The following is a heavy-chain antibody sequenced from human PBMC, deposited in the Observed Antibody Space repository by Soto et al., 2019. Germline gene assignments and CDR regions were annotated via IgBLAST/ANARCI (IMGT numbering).Heavy chain of an antibody. J-gene: IGHJ1*01. CDR2: IYHSGST. D-gene: IGHD6-13*01. V-gene: IGHV4-4*02. Sequence: QVQLQESGPGLVKPSWTLSLTCAVSGGSISSSNWWSWVRQPPGKGLAWIGEIYHSGSTNYNPSLKSRVTISVDKSKNQFSLKLSSVTAADTAVYYCARDSGAAAGKYFQHWGQGTLVTVSS. CDR1: GGSISSSNW. CDR3: ARDSGAAAGKYFQH.